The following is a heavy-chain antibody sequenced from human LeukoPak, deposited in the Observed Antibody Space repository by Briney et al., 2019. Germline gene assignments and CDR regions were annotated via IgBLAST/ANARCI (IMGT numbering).Heavy chain of an antibody. CDR3: ASRGYSGYSNWFDP. V-gene: IGHV3-30*02. J-gene: IGHJ5*02. CDR2: IRYDGSNK. CDR1: GFTFSSYG. Sequence: GGSLRLSCAASGFTFSSYGMHWVRQAPGKGLEWVAFIRYDGSNKYYADSVKGRFTISRDNAKNSLYLQMNSLRAEDTAAYYCASRGYSGYSNWFDPWGQGTLVTVSS. D-gene: IGHD5-12*01.